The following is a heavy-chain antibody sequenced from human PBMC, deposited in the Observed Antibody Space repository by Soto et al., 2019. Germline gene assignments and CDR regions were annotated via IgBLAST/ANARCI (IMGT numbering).Heavy chain of an antibody. V-gene: IGHV1-69*01. J-gene: IGHJ6*02. CDR3: AREAPYCTSATCPKFYDMDV. CDR1: GGTFGSYA. CDR2: IIPILNSP. D-gene: IGHD2-21*01. Sequence: QVQLVQSGAEVKKPGSSVKVSCKASGGTFGSYAITWVRRAPGQGLEWLGGIIPILNSPAYAQKFQARVVITADEITNTAYMELNSLRLDDTVAYYCAREAPYCTSATCPKFYDMDVWGQGTTVTVAS.